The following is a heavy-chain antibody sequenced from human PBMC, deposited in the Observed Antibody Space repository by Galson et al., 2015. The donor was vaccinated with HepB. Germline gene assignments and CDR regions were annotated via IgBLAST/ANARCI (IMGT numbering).Heavy chain of an antibody. CDR1: GLTFNTYW. V-gene: IGHV3-74*01. D-gene: IGHD1/OR15-1a*01. Sequence: SLRLSCAASGLTFNTYWMHWVRQAPGKGLVWVSRINRDGGSTSYVDSVKGRFTISRDNAKSTLYLQMNNLSAEDTAVYYCATNKREVSGGTFDIWGQGTMVTVSS. CDR3: ATNKREVSGGTFDI. CDR2: INRDGGST. J-gene: IGHJ3*02.